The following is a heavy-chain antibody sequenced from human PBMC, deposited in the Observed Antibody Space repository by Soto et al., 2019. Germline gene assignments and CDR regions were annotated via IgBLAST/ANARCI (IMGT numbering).Heavy chain of an antibody. CDR2: ISYDGSNK. CDR3: AKAAAAGPSVFYNWFDP. Sequence: PGGSLRLSCAASGFTFSSYGMHWVRQAPGKGLEWVAVISYDGSNKYYADSVKGRFTISRDNSKNTLYLQMNSLRAEDTAVYYCAKAAAAGPSVFYNWFDPWGQGTLDTVSS. D-gene: IGHD6-13*01. J-gene: IGHJ5*02. CDR1: GFTFSSYG. V-gene: IGHV3-30*18.